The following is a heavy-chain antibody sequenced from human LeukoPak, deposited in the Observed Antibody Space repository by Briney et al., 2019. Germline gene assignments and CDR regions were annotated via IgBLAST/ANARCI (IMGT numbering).Heavy chain of an antibody. CDR1: GYTLSIYG. CDR2: ISAYNGYT. Sequence: ASVKVSCTASGYTLSIYGITWVRQAPGQGLEWMGWISAYNGYTNYAQKFQGRVTMTTDTSTNTAYMELRSLRSDDTAIYYCARDGKGRYDFRENDYWGQGTLVTVSS. V-gene: IGHV1-18*01. J-gene: IGHJ4*02. CDR3: ARDGKGRYDFRENDY. D-gene: IGHD3-3*01.